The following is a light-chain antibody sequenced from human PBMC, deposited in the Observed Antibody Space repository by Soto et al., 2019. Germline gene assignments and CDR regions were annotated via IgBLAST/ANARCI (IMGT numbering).Light chain of an antibody. CDR3: QHYGTSAYP. CDR1: QSVSSSY. CDR2: GAS. J-gene: IGKJ2*01. V-gene: IGKV3-20*01. Sequence: IFLTQSPGTLSLSPGERATLSCRASQSVSSSYLAWYQQKVGQAPRLLIYGASTRATGIPDRFSGSGSGTDFTLTISSLEPEDFAVYYCQHYGTSAYPFGQGTKLEIK.